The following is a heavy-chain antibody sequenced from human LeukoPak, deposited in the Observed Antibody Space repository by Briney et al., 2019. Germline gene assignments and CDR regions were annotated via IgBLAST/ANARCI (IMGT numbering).Heavy chain of an antibody. CDR2: LSYDGTTK. CDR1: GFTFSTYA. Sequence: GRSLRLSCAASGFTFSTYAMDWVRQAPGKGLQWVAFLSYDGTTKHYADSVKGRFTISRDNAKNTLYLEMNSLRAEDTAVYYCARDRAYYYMDVWGKGTTVTVSS. CDR3: ARDRAYYYMDV. V-gene: IGHV3-30*04. J-gene: IGHJ6*03. D-gene: IGHD3-10*01.